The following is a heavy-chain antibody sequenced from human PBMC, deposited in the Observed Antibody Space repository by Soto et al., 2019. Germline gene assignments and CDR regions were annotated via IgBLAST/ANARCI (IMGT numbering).Heavy chain of an antibody. V-gene: IGHV3-23*01. CDR2: ISGSSGST. CDR1: GFTFSSYG. J-gene: IGHJ4*02. Sequence: EVQVLESGGGLVQPGGSLRLSCAASGFTFSSYGMSWVRQAPGEGLEWVSAISGSSGSTYYTDSVKGRFTISRDNSKNTLYLQMNSLRAEDTAVYYCAKVGQPYDYYFDYWGQGTLVTVSS. D-gene: IGHD5-12*01. CDR3: AKVGQPYDYYFDY.